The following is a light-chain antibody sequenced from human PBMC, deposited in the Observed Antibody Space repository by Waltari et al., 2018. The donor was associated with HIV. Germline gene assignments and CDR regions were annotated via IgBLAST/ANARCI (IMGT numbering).Light chain of an antibody. CDR2: AVT. V-gene: IGLV2-14*03. Sequence: QSALTQPASMSGSPGQSITISCTGTSNDVGGYNYVSWYQQHPGKAPTLLIYAVTNRPSGVSDRFSGSKSGDTASLTISGLQPEDEADYYCSSFTSRSILLFGGGTKLTV. J-gene: IGLJ3*02. CDR1: SNDVGGYNY. CDR3: SSFTSRSILL.